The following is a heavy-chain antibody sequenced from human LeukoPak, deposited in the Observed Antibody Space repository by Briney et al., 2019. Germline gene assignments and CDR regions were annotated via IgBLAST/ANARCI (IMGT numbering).Heavy chain of an antibody. D-gene: IGHD2-15*01. CDR2: ISGSSSYI. CDR3: ARDQELYCSGGSCSRMDV. CDR1: GFTFSTYS. Sequence: GGSLRLSCAASGFTFSTYSMNWVRQAPGKGLEWVSSISGSSSYIYYADSVKGRFTISRDNAKNSLYLQMNSLRAEDTAVYYCARDQELYCSGGSCSRMDVWGKGTTVTTSS. J-gene: IGHJ6*03. V-gene: IGHV3-21*01.